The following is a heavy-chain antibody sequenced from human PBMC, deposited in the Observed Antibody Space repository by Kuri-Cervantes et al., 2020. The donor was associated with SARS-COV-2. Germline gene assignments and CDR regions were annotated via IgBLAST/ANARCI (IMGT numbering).Heavy chain of an antibody. Sequence: LSLTRGASGFTFSSYGMHWVRQAPGKALEWVAVIWYDGSNKYYTDSVKGRFTISRDNSKHTLYLQMNSLRAEDTAVYYCARDLVVSGGWDYYMDVWGKGTTVTVSS. J-gene: IGHJ6*03. CDR2: IWYDGSNK. CDR1: GFTFSSYG. D-gene: IGHD6-19*01. CDR3: ARDLVVSGGWDYYMDV. V-gene: IGHV3-33*01.